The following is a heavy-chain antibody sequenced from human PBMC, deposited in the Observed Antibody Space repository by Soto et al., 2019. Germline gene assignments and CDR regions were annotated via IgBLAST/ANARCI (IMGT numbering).Heavy chain of an antibody. CDR3: AREREPYCSSTSCYGSLITIFGVALLNWFDP. V-gene: IGHV3-7*01. J-gene: IGHJ5*02. CDR2: IKQDGSEK. Sequence: GESLKISCAASGFTFSSYWMSWVRQAPGKGLEWVANIKQDGSEKYYVDSVKGRFTISRDNAKNSLYLQMNSLRAEDTAVYYCAREREPYCSSTSCYGSLITIFGVALLNWFDPWGQGTLVTVSS. CDR1: GFTFSSYW. D-gene: IGHD2-2*01.